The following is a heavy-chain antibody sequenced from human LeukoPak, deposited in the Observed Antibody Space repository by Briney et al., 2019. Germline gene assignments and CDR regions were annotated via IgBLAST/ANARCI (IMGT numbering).Heavy chain of an antibody. CDR3: ARDGYGDYLFDY. V-gene: IGHV3-48*02. Sequence: GGSLRLSCAASRFTFSSYSLNWVGQAPGKGLEWVSYISTSSSTIYYADSVKGRFTISRDNAKNSLYLQMDSLRDEDTAVYYCARDGYGDYLFDYWGQGTLVTVSS. D-gene: IGHD4-17*01. CDR2: ISTSSSTI. J-gene: IGHJ4*02. CDR1: RFTFSSYS.